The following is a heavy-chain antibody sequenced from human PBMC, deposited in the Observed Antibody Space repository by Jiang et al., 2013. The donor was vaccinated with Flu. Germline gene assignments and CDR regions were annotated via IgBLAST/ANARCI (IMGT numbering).Heavy chain of an antibody. CDR3: ARGEVLRFLEWSNHYYYGMDV. J-gene: IGHJ6*02. CDR2: INTNTGNP. CDR1: GYTFTSYA. V-gene: IGHV7-4-1*02. Sequence: KVSCKASGYTFTSYAMNWVRQAPGQGLEWMGWINTNTGNPTYAQGFTGRFVFSLDTSVSTAYLQISSLKAEDTAVYYCARGEVLRFLEWSNHYYYGMDVWGQGTTVTVSS. D-gene: IGHD3-3*01.